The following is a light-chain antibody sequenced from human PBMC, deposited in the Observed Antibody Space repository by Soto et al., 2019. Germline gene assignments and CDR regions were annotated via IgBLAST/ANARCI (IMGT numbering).Light chain of an antibody. Sequence: QAVVTQPPSASGSPGQPVTISCTGASSDVARYNYVSWYQQHPGKAPKLIIYEVSERPSGVPDRFSGSKSGNTASLTVSGLQAEDEADYYCSSYAGNNNLVFGGGTKVTVL. J-gene: IGLJ2*01. CDR1: SSDVARYNY. CDR2: EVS. CDR3: SSYAGNNNLV. V-gene: IGLV2-8*01.